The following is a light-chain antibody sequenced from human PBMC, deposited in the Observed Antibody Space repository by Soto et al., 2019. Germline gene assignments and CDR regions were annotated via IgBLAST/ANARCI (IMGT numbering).Light chain of an antibody. V-gene: IGLV1-40*01. J-gene: IGLJ2*01. CDR1: SSNIGADYD. CDR2: GNS. Sequence: QYVLTQPPSVSGAPGQRVTISCTGSSSNIGADYDVHWYQQLPGTAPKLLIFGNSHRPSGVPDRFSASKSGTSASLAITGLQAEDEADYYCQSYDSSLSVVFGGGTKLTVL. CDR3: QSYDSSLSVV.